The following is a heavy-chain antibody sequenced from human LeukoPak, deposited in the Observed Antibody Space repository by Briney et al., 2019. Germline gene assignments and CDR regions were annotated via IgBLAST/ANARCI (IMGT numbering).Heavy chain of an antibody. Sequence: GGSLRLSCAASGFRFNTYEMNWVRQAPGKGLEWLSYISSSGSTKYYANSVKGRFTISRDNTGNSLYLQMNRLRAEDTAIYYCAGIYSYVHRPTEYWGQGTLVTVSS. CDR1: GFRFNTYE. CDR3: AGIYSYVHRPTEY. D-gene: IGHD5-18*01. J-gene: IGHJ4*02. V-gene: IGHV3-48*03. CDR2: ISSSGSTK.